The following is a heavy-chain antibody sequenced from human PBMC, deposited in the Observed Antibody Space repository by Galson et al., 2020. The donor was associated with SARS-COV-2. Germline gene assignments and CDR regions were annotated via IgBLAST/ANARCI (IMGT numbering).Heavy chain of an antibody. CDR2: IKSRSDGGTI. V-gene: IGHV3-15*01. Sequence: GGSLRLSCAASGFTFSNAWLCWVRQAPGKGLEWVGRIKSRSDGGTIEYPAPVKGRFTISRDDSKNTLFLQMTGLKTEDTAVYYCTTGGLDYWGQGTLVTVSS. D-gene: IGHD3-16*01. CDR1: GFTFSNAW. CDR3: TTGGLDY. J-gene: IGHJ4*02.